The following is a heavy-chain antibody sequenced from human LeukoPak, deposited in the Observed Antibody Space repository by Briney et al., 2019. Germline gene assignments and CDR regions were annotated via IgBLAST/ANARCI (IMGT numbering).Heavy chain of an antibody. CDR1: GFTFSSYS. J-gene: IGHJ4*02. CDR2: ISSSSSYI. Sequence: GGSLRLSCAASGFTFSSYSMNWVRQAPGKGLEWVSSISSSSSYIYYADSVKGRFTISRDNAKNSLYLQMNSLRAEDTAVYYCARVGFGNRNDGGPDYWGQGTLVTVSS. V-gene: IGHV3-21*01. D-gene: IGHD1-20*01. CDR3: ARVGFGNRNDGGPDY.